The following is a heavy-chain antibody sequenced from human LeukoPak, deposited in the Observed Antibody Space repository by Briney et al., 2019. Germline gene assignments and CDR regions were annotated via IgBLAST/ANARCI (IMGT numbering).Heavy chain of an antibody. D-gene: IGHD6-6*01. V-gene: IGHV1-69*05. CDR3: AREVGPQYSSPRGGAFDI. J-gene: IGHJ3*02. CDR2: IIPIFGTA. CDR1: GGTFRSYA. Sequence: GASVKVSCKASGGTFRSYAISWVRQAPGQGLEWMGGIIPIFGTANYAQKFQGRVTITTDESTSTAYMELSSLRSEDTAVYYCAREVGPQYSSPRGGAFDIWGQGTMVTVSS.